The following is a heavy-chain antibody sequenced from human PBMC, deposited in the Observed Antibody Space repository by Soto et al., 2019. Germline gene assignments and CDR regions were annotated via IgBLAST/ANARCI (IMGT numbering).Heavy chain of an antibody. J-gene: IGHJ5*02. CDR1: GGSISSGDYY. V-gene: IGHV4-30-4*01. Sequence: SETLSLTCTVSGGSISSGDYYFRSIRQPPGKGLEWIGYIYYSGSTYYNPSLKSRVTISVDTSKNQFSLKLSSVTAADTAVYYCARVFSDSSSFFDPWGQGTLVTVSS. CDR2: IYYSGST. D-gene: IGHD6-13*01. CDR3: ARVFSDSSSFFDP.